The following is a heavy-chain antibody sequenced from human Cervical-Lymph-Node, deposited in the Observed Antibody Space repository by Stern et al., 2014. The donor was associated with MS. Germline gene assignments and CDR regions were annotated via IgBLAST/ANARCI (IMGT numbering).Heavy chain of an antibody. Sequence: QVTLKESGPVLVKTTETLTLTCTVSGFSLSHARMGVSWIRQPPGKPLEWLAPLFSNDEKFYSTSLKSRLTISRDTSKSQVVLTMTNMDPVDTATYYCARIEDNYGHMGEFDYWGQGTLVTVSS. D-gene: IGHD5-18*01. V-gene: IGHV2-26*01. J-gene: IGHJ4*02. CDR1: GFSLSHARMG. CDR2: LFSNDEK. CDR3: ARIEDNYGHMGEFDY.